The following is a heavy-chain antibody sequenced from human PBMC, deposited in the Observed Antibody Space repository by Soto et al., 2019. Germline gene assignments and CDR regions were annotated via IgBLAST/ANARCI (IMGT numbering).Heavy chain of an antibody. J-gene: IGHJ1*01. CDR3: AHYNTYSSGWYSFQH. V-gene: IGHV1-69*06. D-gene: IGHD6-19*01. CDR2: IIPIFGTA. Sequence: QVQLVQSGAEVKKPGSSVKVSCKASVGTFSSYAISWVRQAPGQGLEWMGGIIPIFGTANYAQKFQGRVTITADKSTSTAYMDLSSLRSEDTAVYYCAHYNTYSSGWYSFQHWGQGTLVTVSS. CDR1: VGTFSSYA.